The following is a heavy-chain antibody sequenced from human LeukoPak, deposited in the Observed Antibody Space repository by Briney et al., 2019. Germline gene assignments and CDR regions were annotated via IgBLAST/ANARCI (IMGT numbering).Heavy chain of an antibody. J-gene: IGHJ4*02. D-gene: IGHD5-18*01. CDR1: GYTFTSYA. CDR2: INAGNGNT. Sequence: ASVKVSCKASGYTFTSYAMHWVRQAPGQRLEWMGWINAGNGNTKYSQEFQGRVTITRDTSASTAYMELSSLRSEDMAVYYCARAGLHTAMVRVLDYFDYWGQGTLVTVSS. CDR3: ARAGLHTAMVRVLDYFDY. V-gene: IGHV1-3*03.